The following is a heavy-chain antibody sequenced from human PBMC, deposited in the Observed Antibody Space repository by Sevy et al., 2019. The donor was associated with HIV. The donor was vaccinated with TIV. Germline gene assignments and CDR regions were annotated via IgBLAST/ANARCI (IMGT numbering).Heavy chain of an antibody. CDR3: ARGRGPYFDSSGHLVTAELLLH. J-gene: IGHJ1*01. Sequence: SETLSLTCTVSGGSINNNYWSWIRQTPGRGLEWIGYLSHSGSTTYNPPLQSRVTISADTSKNQLSLKLSSVTAADTAVYYCARGRGPYFDSSGHLVTAELLLHWGRGTLVTVSS. D-gene: IGHD2-15*01. CDR1: GGSINNNY. CDR2: LSHSGST. V-gene: IGHV4-59*13.